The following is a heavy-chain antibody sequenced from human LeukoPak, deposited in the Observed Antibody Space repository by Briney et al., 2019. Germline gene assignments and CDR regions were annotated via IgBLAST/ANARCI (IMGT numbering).Heavy chain of an antibody. CDR1: GFTFSSYA. CDR3: AGYTSGWFGAFDI. J-gene: IGHJ3*02. V-gene: IGHV3-48*04. D-gene: IGHD6-19*01. Sequence: PGGSLRLSCAASGFTFSSYAMSWVRQAPGKGLEWVSYVSSSGSTIYYADSVKGRFTISRDSAKNSLYLQMISLTAEDTALYYCAGYTSGWFGAFDIWGQGTMVTVSS. CDR2: VSSSGSTI.